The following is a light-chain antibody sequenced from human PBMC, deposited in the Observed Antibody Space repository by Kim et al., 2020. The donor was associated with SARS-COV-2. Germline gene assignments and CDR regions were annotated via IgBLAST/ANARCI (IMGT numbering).Light chain of an antibody. Sequence: ASVGDRGTITCRASQSISSYLNWYQQKPGKAPKLLIYAAYSLQSGVPARFSGSGSGTDFTLTISSLQPEDFATYYCQQSYSTPWTFGQGTKVDIK. J-gene: IGKJ1*01. CDR1: QSISSY. CDR3: QQSYSTPWT. CDR2: AAY. V-gene: IGKV1-39*01.